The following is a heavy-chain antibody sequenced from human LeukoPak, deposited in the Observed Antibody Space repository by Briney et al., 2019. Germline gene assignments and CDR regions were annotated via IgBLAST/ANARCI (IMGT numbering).Heavy chain of an antibody. J-gene: IGHJ4*02. V-gene: IGHV3-23*01. CDR2: ISGSVGST. Sequence: PGGSLRLSCAASGFTFSSYAMSWVRQAPGKGLEWVSAISGSVGSTYYADSVKGRFTISRDKAKNTLYLQMSSLRAEDTAVYYCARVRDYGDYSPYYWGQGTLVTGSS. CDR1: GFTFSSYA. D-gene: IGHD4-17*01. CDR3: ARVRDYGDYSPYY.